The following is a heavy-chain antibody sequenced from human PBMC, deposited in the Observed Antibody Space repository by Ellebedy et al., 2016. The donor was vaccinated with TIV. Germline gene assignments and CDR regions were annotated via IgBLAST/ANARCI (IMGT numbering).Heavy chain of an antibody. CDR2: IKPSSGGS. V-gene: IGHV1-46*01. D-gene: IGHD2/OR15-2a*01. CDR3: ERDVIDTLGMAF. CDR1: GYTFINYN. J-gene: IGHJ4*02. Sequence: ASVQVSCKTSGYTFINYNIHWVRQAPGQGLEWMVIIKPSSGGSTSAQKFHGRVSLTTDTSTNTVYMELSGLRSEDTATYYCERDVIDTLGMAFWGQGTLVTVSS.